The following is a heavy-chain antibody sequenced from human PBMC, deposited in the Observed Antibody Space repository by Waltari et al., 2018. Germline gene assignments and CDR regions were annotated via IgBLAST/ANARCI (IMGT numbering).Heavy chain of an antibody. CDR3: ARDNAVFSEASP. Sequence: QVQLQESGPGLVKPSQTLSLTCTVSGDSISSGDYYWSWIRQPPGKGLAWMGYIYHSGNTYYNPSLKSRVSISVDTSKNQFSLKLSSVTAADTAVYYCARDNAVFSEASPWGQGTLVTVSS. D-gene: IGHD1-20*01. CDR2: IYHSGNT. V-gene: IGHV4-30-4*08. CDR1: GDSISSGDYY. J-gene: IGHJ5*02.